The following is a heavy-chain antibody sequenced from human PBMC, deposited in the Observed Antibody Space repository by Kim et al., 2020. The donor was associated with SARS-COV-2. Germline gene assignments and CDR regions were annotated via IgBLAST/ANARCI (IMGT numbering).Heavy chain of an antibody. CDR3: TRDCGGDCHWFDP. CDR1: GFMFSSYE. D-gene: IGHD2-21*02. J-gene: IGHJ5*02. V-gene: IGHV3-48*03. Sequence: GGSLRLSCTASGFMFSSYEMNWVRQAPGKGLEWISYIIGSGSVRSYADSVKGRFTISRDNAKYSVYLQMNSLRAEDSAVYYCTRDCGGDCHWFDPWGQGTLVTVSS. CDR2: IIGSGSVR.